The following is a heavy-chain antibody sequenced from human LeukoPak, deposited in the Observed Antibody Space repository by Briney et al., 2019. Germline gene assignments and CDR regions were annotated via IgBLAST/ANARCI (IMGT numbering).Heavy chain of an antibody. CDR2: IRPYNGYT. CDR1: GYTFTNFG. CDR3: ARIPIVVVPLGSLDY. D-gene: IGHD2-2*01. J-gene: IGHJ4*02. Sequence: ASVKVSFKASGYTFTNFGLGWVRQAPGNGREYMGWIRPYNGYTNYPHNFQGRVTMTTDPSTTTAYMELRSLRSDHTAVYYCARIPIVVVPLGSLDYWGQGTLVTVSS. V-gene: IGHV1-18*01.